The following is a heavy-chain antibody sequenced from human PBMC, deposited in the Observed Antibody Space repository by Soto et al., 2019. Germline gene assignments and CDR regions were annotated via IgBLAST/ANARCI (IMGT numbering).Heavy chain of an antibody. CDR1: GGSFSGYY. J-gene: IGHJ4*02. CDR2: IKHSGST. V-gene: IGHV4-34*01. D-gene: IGHD6-6*01. CDR3: ARAYRYSSSSKKFDY. Sequence: QVQLQQWGAGLLKPSETLSLTCAVYGGSFSGYYWSWIRQPPGKGLEWIGEIKHSGSTNYNPSLKSRVTISADSSKNQFSLKLSSVTAADTAVYYCARAYRYSSSSKKFDYLGQGTLVTGSS.